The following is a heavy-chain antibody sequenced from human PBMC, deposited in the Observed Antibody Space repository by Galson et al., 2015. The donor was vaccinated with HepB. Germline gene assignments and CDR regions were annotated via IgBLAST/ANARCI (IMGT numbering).Heavy chain of an antibody. J-gene: IGHJ4*02. CDR1: GFTFSSYW. CDR2: IKQDGSEK. Sequence: SLRLSCAASGFTFSSYWMSWVHQAPGKGLEWVANIKQDGSEKYYVDSVKGRFTISRDNAKNSLYLQMNSLRAEDTAVYYCARDILTGFSLFDYWGQGTLVTVSS. D-gene: IGHD3-9*01. CDR3: ARDILTGFSLFDY. V-gene: IGHV3-7*03.